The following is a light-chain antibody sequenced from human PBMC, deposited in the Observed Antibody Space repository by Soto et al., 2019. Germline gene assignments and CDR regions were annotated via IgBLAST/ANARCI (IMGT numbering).Light chain of an antibody. CDR2: EVS. V-gene: IGLV2-14*03. CDR3: SSYTSSSTRV. CDR1: SSDVGAYDF. J-gene: IGLJ1*01. Sequence: QSVLTQPASVSGSPGQSITISCTGTSSDVGAYDFVSWYQQHPDKAPKLMIYEVSNRPSGVSNRFSGSKSVNTATLTISGLQAEDEADYYCSSYTSSSTRVLGTGTKRTVL.